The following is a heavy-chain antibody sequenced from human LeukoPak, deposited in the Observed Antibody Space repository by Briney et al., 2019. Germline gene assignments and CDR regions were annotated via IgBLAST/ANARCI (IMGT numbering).Heavy chain of an antibody. CDR1: GFNFGDYA. D-gene: IGHD6-6*01. CDR3: TSDPPTRY. CDR2: VRSKAYGGTA. Sequence: GGSLRLSCTASGFNFGDYAMSWVRQAPGKGLEWVGFVRSKAYGGTAEYAAAVKGRFTISRDDSKSIAYLQMSSLYTEDTAVYYCTSDPPTRYWGQGTLVTVSS. V-gene: IGHV3-49*04. J-gene: IGHJ4*02.